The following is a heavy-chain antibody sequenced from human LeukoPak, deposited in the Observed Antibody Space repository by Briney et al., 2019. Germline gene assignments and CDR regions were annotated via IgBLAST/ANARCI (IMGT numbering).Heavy chain of an antibody. Sequence: GGSLRLSCAASGFTFDDYAMHWVRQAPGKGLEWVSAISGSGGSTYYADSVKGRFTISRDNSKNTLYLQMNSLRAEDTAVYYCAKSDPNWSDAFDIWGQGTMVTVSS. CDR2: ISGSGGST. V-gene: IGHV3-23*01. D-gene: IGHD7-27*01. CDR1: GFTFDDYA. CDR3: AKSDPNWSDAFDI. J-gene: IGHJ3*02.